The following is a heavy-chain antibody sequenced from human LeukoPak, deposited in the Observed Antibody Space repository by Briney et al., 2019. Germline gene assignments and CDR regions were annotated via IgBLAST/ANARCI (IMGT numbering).Heavy chain of an antibody. D-gene: IGHD3-3*01. Sequence: GGSLRLSCAASGFTFDDYAMHWVRQAPGKGLEWVSLISGDGGSTYYADSVKGRFTISRDNSKNSLYLQMNSLRTEDTALHYCAKASLRGGGLLFWSKTYYYYYMDVWGKGTTVTVSS. CDR3: AKASLRGGGLLFWSKTYYYYYMDV. CDR2: ISGDGGST. J-gene: IGHJ6*03. V-gene: IGHV3-43*02. CDR1: GFTFDDYA.